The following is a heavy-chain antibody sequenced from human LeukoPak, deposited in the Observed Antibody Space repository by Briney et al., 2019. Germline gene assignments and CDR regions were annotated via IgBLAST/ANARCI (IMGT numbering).Heavy chain of an antibody. D-gene: IGHD3-9*01. CDR3: ARDYRRYDILTGYLNWFDP. CDR2: IIPIFGTA. V-gene: IGHV1-69*13. Sequence: GASVKVSCKASRYTFTSYAINWVRQAPGQGLEWMGGIIPIFGTANYAQKFQGRVTITADESTSTAYMELSSLRSEDTAVYYCARDYRRYDILTGYLNWFDPWGQGTLVTVSS. CDR1: RYTFTSYA. J-gene: IGHJ5*02.